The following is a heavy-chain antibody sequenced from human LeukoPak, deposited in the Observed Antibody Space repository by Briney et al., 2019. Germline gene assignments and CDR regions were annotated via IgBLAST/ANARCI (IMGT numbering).Heavy chain of an antibody. CDR3: ARGTLYSGWSYYLDY. D-gene: IGHD6-19*01. CDR2: INPDNGVT. V-gene: IGHV1-2*02. Sequence: ASVKVSCKASGYTFTGYYIHWVRQAPGQGLEWMGWINPDNGVTNYAQKFQGRVTITRDTSISTAYMELSRLRSDDTAVYYCARGTLYSGWSYYLDYWGQGTLVTVSS. J-gene: IGHJ4*02. CDR1: GYTFTGYY.